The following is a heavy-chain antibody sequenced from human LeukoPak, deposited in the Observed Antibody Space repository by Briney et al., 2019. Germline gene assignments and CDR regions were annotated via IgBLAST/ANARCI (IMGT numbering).Heavy chain of an antibody. CDR2: ISGSGGST. D-gene: IGHD6-13*01. CDR1: GFTFSRYW. Sequence: PGESLRLSCAASGFTFSRYWIHWIRQAPGKGLEWVSAISGSGGSTYYADSVKGRFTISRDNSKNTLYLQMNSLRAEDTAVYYCASALSGYSSSWYEVLQYFQHWGQGTLVTVSS. CDR3: ASALSGYSSSWYEVLQYFQH. J-gene: IGHJ1*01. V-gene: IGHV3-23*01.